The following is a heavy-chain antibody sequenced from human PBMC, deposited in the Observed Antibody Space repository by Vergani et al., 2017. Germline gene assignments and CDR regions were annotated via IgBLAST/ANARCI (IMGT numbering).Heavy chain of an antibody. CDR2: INTGNGNT. V-gene: IGHV1-3*04. CDR1: GYTFTSYA. Sequence: QVQLVQSGAEVKKPGASVKVSCKASGYTFTSYAMHWVRQAPGQRLEWMGWINTGNGNTKYSQKFQGRVTITADESTSTAYMELSSLRSEDTAVYYCARGGHYDILTGYSSYYYYYMDVWGKGTTVTVSS. D-gene: IGHD3-9*01. CDR3: ARGGHYDILTGYSSYYYYYMDV. J-gene: IGHJ6*03.